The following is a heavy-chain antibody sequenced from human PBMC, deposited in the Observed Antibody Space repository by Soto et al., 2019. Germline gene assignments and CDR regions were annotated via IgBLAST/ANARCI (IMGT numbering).Heavy chain of an antibody. CDR3: ARSVSP. Sequence: QVQLQESGPGLVKPSQTLSLTCTVSGGSISSGGYYWSWIRQHPGKGLEWIGYIYYSGSTYYNPSLKNRLSISLDASKHQFSLQLSSVTDADKAVYDCARSVSPGGQGTLVPVSS. V-gene: IGHV4-31*03. CDR2: IYYSGST. J-gene: IGHJ5*02. CDR1: GGSISSGGYY.